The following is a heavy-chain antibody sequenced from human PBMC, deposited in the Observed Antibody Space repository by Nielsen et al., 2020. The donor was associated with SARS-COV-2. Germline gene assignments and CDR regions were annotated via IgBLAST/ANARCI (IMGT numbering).Heavy chain of an antibody. Sequence: ASVKVSYKVSGYTLAELSMHWVRQAPGKGLEWMGGFDPEDGETIYAQKFQGRVTMTEDTSTDTAYMELRSLRSDDTAVYYCARERELAAAGYYYYGMDVWGQGTTVTVSS. J-gene: IGHJ6*02. CDR1: GYTLAELS. CDR2: FDPEDGET. CDR3: ARERELAAAGYYYYGMDV. D-gene: IGHD6-13*01. V-gene: IGHV1-24*01.